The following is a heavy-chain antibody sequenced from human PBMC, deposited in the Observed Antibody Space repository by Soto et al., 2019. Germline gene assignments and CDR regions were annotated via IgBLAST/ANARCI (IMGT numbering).Heavy chain of an antibody. V-gene: IGHV1-2*04. J-gene: IGHJ6*03. D-gene: IGHD3-10*01. Sequence: ASVKVSCKASGYTFTGYYMHWVRQAPGQGLEWMGWINPNSGGTNYAQKFQGWVTMTRDTSISTAYMGLSRLRSDDTAVYYCARAGPYGSGSQYYYYMDVWGKGTTVTVSS. CDR2: INPNSGGT. CDR3: ARAGPYGSGSQYYYYMDV. CDR1: GYTFTGYY.